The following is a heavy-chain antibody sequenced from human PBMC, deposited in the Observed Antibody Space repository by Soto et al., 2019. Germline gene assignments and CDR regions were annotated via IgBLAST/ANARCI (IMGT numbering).Heavy chain of an antibody. J-gene: IGHJ4*02. CDR2: IWYDGSNK. CDR1: GFTFSSYG. Sequence: QPGGSLRLSCAASGFTFSSYGMHWVRQAPGKGLEWVAVIWYDGSNKYYADSVKGRFTISRDNSKNRLYLQMNSLRADDTAVYYCAIADYSSSSSPIDYCGQGTLVTVSS. D-gene: IGHD6-6*01. CDR3: AIADYSSSSSPIDY. V-gene: IGHV3-33*01.